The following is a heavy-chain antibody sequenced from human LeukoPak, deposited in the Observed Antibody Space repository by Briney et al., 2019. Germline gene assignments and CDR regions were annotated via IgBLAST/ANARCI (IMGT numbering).Heavy chain of an antibody. V-gene: IGHV3-48*01. J-gene: IGHJ6*03. Sequence: GGSLRLSCAASGFTFSSYSMNWVRQAPGKGLEWVSYISSSSSTIYYADSVKGRFTISRDNAKNSLYLQMNSLRAEDTAVYYCARDLGSSSPYYYYYYMDVWGKGTTVTVSS. CDR1: GFTFSSYS. CDR3: ARDLGSSSPYYYYYYMDV. CDR2: ISSSSSTI. D-gene: IGHD6-13*01.